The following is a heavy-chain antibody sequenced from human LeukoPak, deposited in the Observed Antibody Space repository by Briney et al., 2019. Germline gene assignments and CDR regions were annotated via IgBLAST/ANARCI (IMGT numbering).Heavy chain of an antibody. CDR2: IYSGGNI. J-gene: IGHJ4*02. CDR3: ARAGDEDPTVDY. CDR1: GFTVSSNY. Sequence: GGSLRLSCAASGFTVSSNYMSWVRQAPGKGLEWVSVIYSGGNIYYADSVKGRFTISRDNSKNTLYLQMNSLRAEDTAVYYCARAGDEDPTVDYWAREPWSPSPQ. V-gene: IGHV3-53*01.